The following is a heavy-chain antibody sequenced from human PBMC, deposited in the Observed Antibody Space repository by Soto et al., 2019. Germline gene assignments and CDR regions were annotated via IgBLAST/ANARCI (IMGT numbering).Heavy chain of an antibody. CDR3: ARANARRNIVVAQGGWFDP. V-gene: IGHV4-59*12. CDR2: IYHSGST. D-gene: IGHD3-22*01. Sequence: PSETLSLTCTVSGGSISSYYWSWIWQPPGKGLEWIGEIYHSGSTNYNPSLKSRVTISVDKSKNQFSLKLSSVTAADTAVYYCARANARRNIVVAQGGWFDPWGQGTLVTVSS. CDR1: GGSISSYY. J-gene: IGHJ5*02.